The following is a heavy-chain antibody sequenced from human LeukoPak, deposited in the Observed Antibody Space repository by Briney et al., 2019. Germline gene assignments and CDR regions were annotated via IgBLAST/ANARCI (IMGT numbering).Heavy chain of an antibody. J-gene: IGHJ4*02. CDR1: GYTFTGYY. D-gene: IGHD6-25*01. CDR2: INPNSGGT. CDR3: ARVFSTGTETGDY. Sequence: ASVKVSCKASGYTFTGYYMHWVRQALGQGLEWMGWINPNSGGTNYAQKFQGRVTMTRDTSISTAYMELSRLRSDDTAVYYCARVFSTGTETGDYWGQGTLVTVSS. V-gene: IGHV1-2*02.